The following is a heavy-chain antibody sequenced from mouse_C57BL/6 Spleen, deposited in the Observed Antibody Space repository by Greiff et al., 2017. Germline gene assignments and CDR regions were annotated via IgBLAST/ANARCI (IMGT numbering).Heavy chain of an antibody. V-gene: IGHV1-39*01. Sequence: VHVKQSGPELVKPGASVKISCKASGYSFTDYNLNWVKQSNGKSLEWIGVINPNYGTTSYNQKFKGKATLTVDQSSSTAYMQLNSLTSEDSAVYYCARPYYYGSSYDWYFDVWGTGTTVTVSS. D-gene: IGHD1-1*01. J-gene: IGHJ1*03. CDR3: ARPYYYGSSYDWYFDV. CDR1: GYSFTDYN. CDR2: INPNYGTT.